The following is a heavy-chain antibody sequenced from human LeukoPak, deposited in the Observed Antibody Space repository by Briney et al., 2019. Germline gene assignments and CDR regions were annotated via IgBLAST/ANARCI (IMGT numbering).Heavy chain of an antibody. D-gene: IGHD6-13*01. CDR2: IYYSGST. V-gene: IGHV4-59*08. CDR3: ARHLAAAGLSFDC. J-gene: IGHJ4*02. Sequence: PSETLSLTCTVSGGSISSYYWSWIRQPPGKGLEWIGYIYYSGSTKYNPSLKSRVTISVDTSKDQFSLRLSSVTAADTAMYYCARHLAAAGLSFDCWGQGTLVTVSS. CDR1: GGSISSYY.